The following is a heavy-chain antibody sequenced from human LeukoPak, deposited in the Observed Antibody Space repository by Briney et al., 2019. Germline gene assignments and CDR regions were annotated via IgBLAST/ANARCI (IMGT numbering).Heavy chain of an antibody. CDR2: IYYSGNT. CDR3: ARVKNDILTE. CDR1: GVSISSSNSY. Sequence: SETLSLTCTVSGVSISSSNSYWGWIRQPPGKGLEWIGSIYYSGNTYYNASLKSQVSISIDTSKNQFSLRLTSVTAADTAVYYCARVKNDILTEWGQGTLVTVSS. V-gene: IGHV4-39*01. J-gene: IGHJ4*02. D-gene: IGHD3-9*01.